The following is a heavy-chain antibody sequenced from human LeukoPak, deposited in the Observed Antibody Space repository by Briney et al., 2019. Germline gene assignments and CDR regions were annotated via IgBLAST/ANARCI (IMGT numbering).Heavy chain of an antibody. J-gene: IGHJ4*02. CDR2: ISSSSSYI. D-gene: IGHD6-6*01. CDR3: ARVVASSARLVDY. V-gene: IGHV3-21*01. Sequence: PGGSLRLSCAASGFTFSSYSMNWVRQAPGKGLEWVSSISSSSSYIYYADSVKGRFTISRDNAKNSLYLQMNSLRAEDTAVYYCARVVASSARLVDYWGQGTLVTVSS. CDR1: GFTFSSYS.